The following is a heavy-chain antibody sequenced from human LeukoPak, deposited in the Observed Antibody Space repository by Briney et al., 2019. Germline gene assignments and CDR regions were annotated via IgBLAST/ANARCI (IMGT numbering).Heavy chain of an antibody. V-gene: IGHV3-23*01. Sequence: GGSLRLSCAASGFTFSFYGMNWVRQAPGKGLRWVSAISGSGGSTYYADSVKGRFTISRDNSKDTLYLQMNSLRAEDTAVYYCARGHSGWYDYWGQGTLVTVSS. CDR1: GFTFSFYG. D-gene: IGHD6-19*01. CDR3: ARGHSGWYDY. CDR2: ISGSGGST. J-gene: IGHJ4*02.